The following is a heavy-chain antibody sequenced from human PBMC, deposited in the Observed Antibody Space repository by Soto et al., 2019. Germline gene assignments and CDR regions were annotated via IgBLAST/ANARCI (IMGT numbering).Heavy chain of an antibody. CDR2: IYYSGST. CDR1: GGSISSGGYY. Sequence: SETLSLTCTVSGGSISSGGYYWSWIRQHPGKGLEWIGYIYYSGSTYYNPSLKSRVTISVDTSKNQFSLKLSSVTAADTAAYYCASGGNDSSGYYYVSPYFDYWGQGTLVTVSS. D-gene: IGHD3-22*01. V-gene: IGHV4-31*03. J-gene: IGHJ4*02. CDR3: ASGGNDSSGYYYVSPYFDY.